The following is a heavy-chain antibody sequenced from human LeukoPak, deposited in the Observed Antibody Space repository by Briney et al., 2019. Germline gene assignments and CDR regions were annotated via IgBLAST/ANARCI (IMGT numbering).Heavy chain of an antibody. D-gene: IGHD6-13*01. V-gene: IGHV1-46*01. CDR3: ARDLIAAAGTNDY. CDR2: INPSGGST. CDR1: GYTFTSYY. J-gene: IGHJ4*02. Sequence: WASVTVSCTASGYTFTSYYMHWVRQAPGQGLEWMGIINPSGGSTSYAQKFQGRVTMTRDTSTSTVYMELSSLRSEDTAVYYCARDLIAAAGTNDYWGQGTLVTVSS.